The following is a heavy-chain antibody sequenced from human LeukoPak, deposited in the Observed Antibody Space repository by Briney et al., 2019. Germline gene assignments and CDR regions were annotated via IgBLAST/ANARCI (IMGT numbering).Heavy chain of an antibody. CDR2: INPNSGGT. CDR1: GYTFTGYY. CDR3: ARDPSDYDILTAEGAY. J-gene: IGHJ4*02. V-gene: IGHV1-2*02. D-gene: IGHD3-9*01. Sequence: ASVRVSCKASGYTFTGYYMHWVRQAPGQGLEWMGWINPNSGGTNYAQKFQGRVTMTRDTSISTAYMELSRLRSDDTAVYYCARDPSDYDILTAEGAYWGQGTLVTVSS.